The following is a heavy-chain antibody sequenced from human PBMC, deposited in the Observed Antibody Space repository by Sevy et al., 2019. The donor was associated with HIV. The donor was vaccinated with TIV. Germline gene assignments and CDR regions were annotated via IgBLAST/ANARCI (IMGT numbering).Heavy chain of an antibody. CDR3: ARDHYDSLWGSYWYYFDY. CDR1: GLSVSDNY. V-gene: IGHV3-66*01. Sequence: GGSLRLSCAASGLSVSDNYMNWVRQAPGKGLELVSVIYSDGRTYYADSVKGRFTISRDNSKNTVYLQMNSLRAEDTAVYYCARDHYDSLWGSYWYYFDYWGQGTLVTVSS. D-gene: IGHD3-16*01. J-gene: IGHJ4*02. CDR2: IYSDGRT.